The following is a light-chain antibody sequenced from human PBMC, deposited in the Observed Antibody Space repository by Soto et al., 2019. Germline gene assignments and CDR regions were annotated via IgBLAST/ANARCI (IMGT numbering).Light chain of an antibody. CDR3: QQYNNWPPLT. Sequence: ERIMTQSPATLSVSPGESATLSCRARQSVSSNLAWYQQKPGQAPRLLIYGVSTRATGIPARFSGSGSETKFTLTISSLQSEDFAVYYCQQYNNWPPLTFGGGTKVDIK. V-gene: IGKV3-15*01. CDR2: GVS. CDR1: QSVSSN. J-gene: IGKJ4*01.